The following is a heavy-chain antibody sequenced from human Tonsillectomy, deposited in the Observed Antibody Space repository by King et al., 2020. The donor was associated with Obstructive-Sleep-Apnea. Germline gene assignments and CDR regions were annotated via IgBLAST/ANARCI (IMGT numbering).Heavy chain of an antibody. CDR3: ARDQGYYGSGSYRDNWFDP. CDR1: GGSISSYY. J-gene: IGHJ5*02. Sequence: MQLQESGPGLVKPSETLSLTCTVSGGSISSYYWNWIRQPPGKGLEWIGYIHYIGSTNYNPSRKSRVTISVATSTNQFSLKRNSVTAADTAVYYWARDQGYYGSGSYRDNWFDPWGQGTLVTVSS. V-gene: IGHV4-59*01. D-gene: IGHD3-10*01. CDR2: IHYIGST.